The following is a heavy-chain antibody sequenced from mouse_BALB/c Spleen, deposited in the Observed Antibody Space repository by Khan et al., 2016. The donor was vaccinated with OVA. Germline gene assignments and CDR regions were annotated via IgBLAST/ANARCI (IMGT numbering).Heavy chain of an antibody. Sequence: EVQLLETGGDLVEPGGSLKLSCAASGFTFSTYGMSWVRQTPDKRLEWVATISTGGHYTYYPDSVRGRFTISRDNAKNTLYLQMTSLKSEDTAMFYCAGLAYYYDSEGFAYWGQGTLVTVSA. D-gene: IGHD1-1*01. J-gene: IGHJ3*01. CDR1: GFTFSTYG. CDR3: AGLAYYYDSEGFAY. CDR2: ISTGGHYT. V-gene: IGHV5-6*01.